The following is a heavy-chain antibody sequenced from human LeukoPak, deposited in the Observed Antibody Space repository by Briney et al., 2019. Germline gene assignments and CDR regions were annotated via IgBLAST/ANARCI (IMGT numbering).Heavy chain of an antibody. Sequence: GRSLRLSCAASGFTFSSYAMHWVRQAPGKGLEWVAVISYDGSNKYYADSVKGRFTISSDNSKNTLYLQMNSPRAEDTAVYYCARDRGRYYYGSGSYSGPDYWGQGTLVTVPS. V-gene: IGHV3-30*04. CDR3: ARDRGRYYYGSGSYSGPDY. CDR1: GFTFSSYA. J-gene: IGHJ4*02. D-gene: IGHD3-10*01. CDR2: ISYDGSNK.